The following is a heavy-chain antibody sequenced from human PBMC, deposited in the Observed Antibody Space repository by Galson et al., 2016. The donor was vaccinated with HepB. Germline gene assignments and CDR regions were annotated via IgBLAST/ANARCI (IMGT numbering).Heavy chain of an antibody. V-gene: IGHV1-69*13. D-gene: IGHD3-10*01. J-gene: IGHJ2*01. CDR2: IIPIFGTA. CDR1: GGSFSGYG. Sequence: SVKVSCKASGGSFSGYGFTWVRQAPGQGLEWMGGIIPIFGTANYAQKFQDRVTITADEFTNTAYMELSILRSEDTAVYYCARDREWKNPYYYGSGSYHGAWYFDLWGRGTLVTVSS. CDR3: ARDREWKNPYYYGSGSYHGAWYFDL.